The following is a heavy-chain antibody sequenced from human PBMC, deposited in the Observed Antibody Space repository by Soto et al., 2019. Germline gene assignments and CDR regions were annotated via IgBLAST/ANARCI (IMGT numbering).Heavy chain of an antibody. CDR3: ARAPLLEWLLSHSNGMDV. D-gene: IGHD3-3*01. CDR1: GYTFTSYG. J-gene: IGHJ6*02. Sequence: QVQLVQSGAEVKKPGASVKVSCKASGYTFTSYGISWVRQAPGQGLEWMGWISAYNGNTNYAQKLQGRVTMTTDTSTSTDYMALRSLRSDDTAVYYCARAPLLEWLLSHSNGMDVWGQGTTVTVSS. CDR2: ISAYNGNT. V-gene: IGHV1-18*01.